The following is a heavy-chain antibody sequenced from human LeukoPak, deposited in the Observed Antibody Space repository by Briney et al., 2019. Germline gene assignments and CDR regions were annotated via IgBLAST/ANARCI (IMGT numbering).Heavy chain of an antibody. J-gene: IGHJ4*02. V-gene: IGHV3-23*01. CDR1: GFTFVNYA. D-gene: IGHD3-22*01. Sequence: GGSLRLSCAASGFTFVNYAMSWVRQGQERGREWVSRISGNSAGTYYHEFLKGRVNISSNNSKNTVYLQVNTLRADDTVVYFCAKTPDLVREAVGTKFDSWGQGTPVTVSA. CDR2: ISGNSAGT. CDR3: AKTPDLVREAVGTKFDS.